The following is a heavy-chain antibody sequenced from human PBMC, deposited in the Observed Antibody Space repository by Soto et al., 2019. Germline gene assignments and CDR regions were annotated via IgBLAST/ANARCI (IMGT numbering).Heavy chain of an antibody. CDR2: TYYRSKWYN. J-gene: IGHJ6*02. CDR1: GDSVSSNSAS. Sequence: QTLSLTCAISGDSVSSNSASWNWIRQSPSRGLEWLGRTYYRSKWYNDYAVSVKSRITINPDTSKNPFSLQLNSVTPEDTAVYYCARAPGDYYYYGMDVWGQGTTVTVSS. V-gene: IGHV6-1*01. CDR3: ARAPGDYYYYGMDV. D-gene: IGHD3-10*01.